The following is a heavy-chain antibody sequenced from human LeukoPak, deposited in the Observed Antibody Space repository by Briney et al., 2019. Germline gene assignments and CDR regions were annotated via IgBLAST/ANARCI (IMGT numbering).Heavy chain of an antibody. V-gene: IGHV3-23*01. D-gene: IGHD2-15*01. CDR2: ISGSGGST. CDR3: ASPSVAATEYYYGMDV. J-gene: IGHJ6*02. CDR1: GFTFSSYA. Sequence: PGGSLRLSCAASGFTFSSYAMSWVRQAPGKGLEWVSAISGSGGSTYYADSVKGRFTISRDNSKNTLYLQMNSLRAEDTAVYYCASPSVAATEYYYGMDVWGQGTTVTVSS.